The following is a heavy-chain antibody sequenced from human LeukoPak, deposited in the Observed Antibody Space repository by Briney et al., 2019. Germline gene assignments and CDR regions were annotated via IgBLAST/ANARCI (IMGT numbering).Heavy chain of an antibody. D-gene: IGHD2-2*01. CDR1: GFTFSSYA. CDR3: AKDYCSSTSCEKDY. Sequence: GGSLRLSCAASGFTFSSYAMSWVRQAPGKGLEWASAISGSGGSTYYADSVKGRFTISRDNSKNTLYLQMNSLRAEDTAVYYCAKDYCSSTSCEKDYWGQGTLVTVSS. V-gene: IGHV3-23*01. CDR2: ISGSGGST. J-gene: IGHJ4*02.